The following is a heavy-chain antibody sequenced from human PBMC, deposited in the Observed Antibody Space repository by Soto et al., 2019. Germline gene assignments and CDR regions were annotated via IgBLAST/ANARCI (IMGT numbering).Heavy chain of an antibody. CDR3: ARPLYYSSGWYGRMYYSGMDV. J-gene: IGHJ6*02. D-gene: IGHD6-19*01. CDR1: GGTFSSYA. Sequence: SVKVSCKASGGTFSSYAISWVRQAPGQGLEWMGGIIPIFGTANYAQKFQGRVTITADESTSTAYMELSSLRSEDTAVYYCARPLYYSSGWYGRMYYSGMDVWGQGTTVTVYS. V-gene: IGHV1-69*13. CDR2: IIPIFGTA.